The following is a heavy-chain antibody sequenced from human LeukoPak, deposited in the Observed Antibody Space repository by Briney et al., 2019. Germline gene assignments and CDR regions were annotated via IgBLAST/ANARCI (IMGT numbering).Heavy chain of an antibody. CDR1: GFTFSSYA. V-gene: IGHV3-23*01. CDR2: ISGSGGST. Sequence: PGGSLRLSCAASGFTFSSYAMSWVRQAPGKGREWVTAISGSGGSTTYADSVKGRFTISRDNSKNTLYLQMNSLRAEDTAVYYCARASSGTQDAFDIWGQGTMVTVSS. CDR3: ARASSGTQDAFDI. D-gene: IGHD1-26*01. J-gene: IGHJ3*02.